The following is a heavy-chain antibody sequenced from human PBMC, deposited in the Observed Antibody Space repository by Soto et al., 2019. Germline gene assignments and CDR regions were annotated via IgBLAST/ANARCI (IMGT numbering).Heavy chain of an antibody. D-gene: IGHD3-10*01. J-gene: IGHJ4*02. V-gene: IGHV3-23*04. CDR2: ITDTGGTT. CDR3: VKDFFSSGG. CDR1: GFTFSSYA. Sequence: ERLVESGGGVVQTGRSLRLSCAASGFTFSSYAMCWVRQAPGKGLEWVSTITDTGGTTYYADSVKGRFTISRDNSKNTLYLQMNSLRAEDTAVYYCVKDFFSSGGWGQGILVTVSS.